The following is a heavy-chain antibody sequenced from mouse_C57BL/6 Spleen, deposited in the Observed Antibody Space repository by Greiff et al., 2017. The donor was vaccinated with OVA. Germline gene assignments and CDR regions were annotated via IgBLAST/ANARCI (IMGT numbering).Heavy chain of an antibody. CDR3: AISRIPYYAMDY. CDR1: GYTFTSYW. CDR2: IYPGSGST. V-gene: IGHV1-55*01. J-gene: IGHJ4*01. Sequence: VQLKQPGAELVKPGASVKMSCKASGYTFTSYWITWVKQRPGQGLEWIGDIYPGSGSTNSNEKFKSKATLTVDTSSSTADMQLSRLTSEDSAVYYCAISRIPYYAMDYWGQGTSVTVSA.